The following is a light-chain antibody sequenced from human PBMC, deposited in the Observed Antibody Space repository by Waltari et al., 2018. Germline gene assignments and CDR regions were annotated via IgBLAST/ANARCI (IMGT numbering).Light chain of an antibody. Sequence: IQMTQSPSSLSASVGDRVTITCQASQSISSNLNWYQQKPGKAPRLLIYAASSLQSGVPSRFSGSGSGTDFALTISSLQPEDFATYYCQQSYSTPRPFGQGTKVEIK. CDR1: QSISSN. CDR2: AAS. V-gene: IGKV1-39*01. CDR3: QQSYSTPRP. J-gene: IGKJ1*01.